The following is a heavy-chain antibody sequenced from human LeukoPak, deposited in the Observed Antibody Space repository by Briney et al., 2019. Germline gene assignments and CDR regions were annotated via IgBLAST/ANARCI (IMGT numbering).Heavy chain of an antibody. V-gene: IGHV3-23*01. D-gene: IGHD6-19*01. CDR2: ISGSGGST. CDR3: AKDADSSGWYWLGSYYGMDV. CDR1: GFTFSSYA. Sequence: GGSLRLSCAASGFTFSSYAMSWVRQAPGKGLEWVSAISGSGGSTYYADSVKGRFTISRDNSKNTLYLQMNSLRAEDTAVYYCAKDADSSGWYWLGSYYGMDVWGRGTTVTVSS. J-gene: IGHJ6*02.